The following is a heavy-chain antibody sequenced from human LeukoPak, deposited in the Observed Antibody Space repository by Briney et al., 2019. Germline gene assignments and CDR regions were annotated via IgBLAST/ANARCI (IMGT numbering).Heavy chain of an antibody. CDR3: AKGPYCSSTSCYTYSRGFFDY. CDR2: ISSSGSTI. J-gene: IGHJ4*02. Sequence: GGSLRLSCAASGFTFSSYEMNWVRQAPGKGLEWVSYISSSGSTIYYADSVKGRFTISRDNSKNTLYLQMDSLRAEDTAVYYCAKGPYCSSTSCYTYSRGFFDYWGQGTLVTVSS. CDR1: GFTFSSYE. D-gene: IGHD2-2*02. V-gene: IGHV3-48*03.